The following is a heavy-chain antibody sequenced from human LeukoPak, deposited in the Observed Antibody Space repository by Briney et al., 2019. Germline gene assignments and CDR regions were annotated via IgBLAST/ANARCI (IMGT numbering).Heavy chain of an antibody. D-gene: IGHD3-22*01. V-gene: IGHV3-7*01. CDR2: IKQDESEI. Sequence: GGSLRLSCVASGFTFSRYWMSWVRQAPDKGLEWVANIKQDESEIYSVDSVKGRFTISRDNAKNSLYLQMNSLRAEDTAVYYCARFHYDETLFGMDVWGQGTMVTVS. CDR3: ARFHYDETLFGMDV. CDR1: GFTFSRYW. J-gene: IGHJ6*02.